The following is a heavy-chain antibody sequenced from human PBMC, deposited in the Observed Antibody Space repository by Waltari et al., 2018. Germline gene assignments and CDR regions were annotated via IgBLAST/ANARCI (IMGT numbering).Heavy chain of an antibody. CDR1: GFSFSGYT. V-gene: IGHV3-21*01. CDR3: ARDLIEPAAIGNYYYGMDV. D-gene: IGHD2-2*01. Sequence: EVQLVESGGGLVRPGGSLSLPCVAVGFSFSGYTLNWVRQAPGKGLEWVSAITTSSTYMYYVDSLKGRFTSSRDDAKNSLFLQMNSLRAEDTAVYYCARDLIEPAAIGNYYYGMDVWGQGTTVTVSS. J-gene: IGHJ6*02. CDR2: ITTSSTYM.